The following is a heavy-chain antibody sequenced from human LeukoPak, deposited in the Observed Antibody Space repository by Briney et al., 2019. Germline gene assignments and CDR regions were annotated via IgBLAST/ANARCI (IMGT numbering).Heavy chain of an antibody. CDR3: RLWFGEPLYDY. V-gene: IGHV3-49*04. D-gene: IGHD3-10*01. J-gene: IGHJ4*02. CDR2: IRSKAYGGTT. Sequence: GGSLRRSCTASGFTFGDYAMSWVRQAPGKGLEWIGFIRSKAYGGTTEYAASVKGRFTISRDDSKSIAYLQMNSLKTEDTAVCYCRLWFGEPLYDYWGQGTLVTVSS. CDR1: GFTFGDYA.